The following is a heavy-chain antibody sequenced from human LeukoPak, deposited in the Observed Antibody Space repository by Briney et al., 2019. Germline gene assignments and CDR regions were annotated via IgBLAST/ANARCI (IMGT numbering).Heavy chain of an antibody. CDR3: ARTRVSGGTFYHPFDY. CDR1: GFTFSTYY. V-gene: IGHV3-7*01. D-gene: IGHD2-15*01. Sequence: GGSLRLSCAASGFTFSTYYMTWVRQAPGKGLEWVADINQDGSEKYYVDSVKGRFTISRDNAKNSLSLQMNSLRAEDTAVYSCARTRVSGGTFYHPFDYWGQGTLVTVSS. CDR2: INQDGSEK. J-gene: IGHJ4*02.